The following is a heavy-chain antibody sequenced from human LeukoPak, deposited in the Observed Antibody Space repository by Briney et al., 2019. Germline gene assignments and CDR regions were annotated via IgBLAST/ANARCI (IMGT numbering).Heavy chain of an antibody. D-gene: IGHD6-13*01. J-gene: IGHJ3*01. Sequence: GGSLRLSCAASGFTFGSFWMSWVRQAPRKGLEWVANIKQDGSEKYYVDSVNGRFTISRDNAKNSLYLQMNSLRAEDTAVYYCVRDARGAAAADDAFDLWGQGTVVTVSS. CDR3: VRDARGAAAADDAFDL. CDR1: GFTFGSFW. V-gene: IGHV3-7*01. CDR2: IKQDGSEK.